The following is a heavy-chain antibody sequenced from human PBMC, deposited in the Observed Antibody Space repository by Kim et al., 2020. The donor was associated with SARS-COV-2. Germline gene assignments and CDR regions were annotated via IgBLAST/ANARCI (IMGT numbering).Heavy chain of an antibody. Sequence: NYNPSLKSRVTISVDTSKNQFSLKLSSVTAADTAVYYCARESVAAAGLDYWGQGTLVTVSS. V-gene: IGHV4-34*01. J-gene: IGHJ4*02. CDR3: ARESVAAAGLDY. D-gene: IGHD6-13*01.